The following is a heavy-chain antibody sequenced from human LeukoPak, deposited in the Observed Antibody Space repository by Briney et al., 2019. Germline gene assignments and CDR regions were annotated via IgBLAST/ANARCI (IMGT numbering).Heavy chain of an antibody. Sequence: SETLSLTCTVSGGSISSSTYYWGWIRQPPGKGLEWIGSIYDSGSTYYNPSLKSRVTITVDTSKNQFSLKLGSVTAADTAVYYCARQGQWLTPVRYWGQGTLVTVSS. CDR1: GGSISSSTYY. CDR3: ARQGQWLTPVRY. V-gene: IGHV4-39*01. J-gene: IGHJ4*02. D-gene: IGHD6-19*01. CDR2: IYDSGST.